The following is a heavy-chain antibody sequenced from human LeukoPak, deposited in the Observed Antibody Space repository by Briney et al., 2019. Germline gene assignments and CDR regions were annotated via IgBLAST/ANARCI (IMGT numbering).Heavy chain of an antibody. V-gene: IGHV3-30*01. CDR2: ISYDGSNK. CDR3: ARGLRGAFDI. Sequence: GGSLRLSCAASGFTFSSYAIHWVRQAPGKGLEWVAVISYDGSNKYYADSVKGRFTISRDNSKNTLYLQMTSLRAEDTAVYYCARGLRGAFDIWGQGTMVTVSS. CDR1: GFTFSSYA. J-gene: IGHJ3*02.